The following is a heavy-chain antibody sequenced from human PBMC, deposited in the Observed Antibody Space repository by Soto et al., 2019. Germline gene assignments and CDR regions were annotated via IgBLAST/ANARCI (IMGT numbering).Heavy chain of an antibody. Sequence: SETLSLTCSVSGGSFKSYYWSWVRQPPGKGLEWIGYIHTSGSTNYNPSLKSRVTISVDTSKNQFSLKLSSVTAADTAVYYCARRLGYSGYDANDAFDIWGQGTMVTVSS. CDR3: ARRLGYSGYDANDAFDI. CDR2: IHTSGST. CDR1: GGSFKSYY. V-gene: IGHV4-4*08. D-gene: IGHD5-12*01. J-gene: IGHJ3*02.